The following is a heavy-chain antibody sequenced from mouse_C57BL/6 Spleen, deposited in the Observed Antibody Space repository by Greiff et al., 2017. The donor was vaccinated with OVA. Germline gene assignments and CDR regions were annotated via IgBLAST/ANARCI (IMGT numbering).Heavy chain of an antibody. CDR2: IDPSDSYT. J-gene: IGHJ3*01. Sequence: QVQLQQPGAELVKPGASVKLSCKASGYTFTSYWMQWVKQRPGQGLEWIGEIDPSDSYTNYNQKFQGKATLTVDTSSSTAYMQLSSLTSEDSAVYYCARKNYYGSQAWFAYWGQGTLVTVSA. CDR1: GYTFTSYW. CDR3: ARKNYYGSQAWFAY. D-gene: IGHD1-1*01. V-gene: IGHV1-50*01.